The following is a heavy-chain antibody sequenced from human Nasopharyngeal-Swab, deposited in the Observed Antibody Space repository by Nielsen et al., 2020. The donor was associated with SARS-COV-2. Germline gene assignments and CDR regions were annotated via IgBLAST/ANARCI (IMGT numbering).Heavy chain of an antibody. Sequence: ESLKISCTVSGGSISSYYWNWIRQPPGKGLEWIGYIYYSGSTNYNPSLESRVTISVDTSKNQFSLKLSSVTAADTAVYYCARGVTFDYWGQGTLVTVSS. CDR1: GGSISSYY. CDR3: ARGVTFDY. D-gene: IGHD5-18*01. CDR2: IYYSGST. J-gene: IGHJ4*02. V-gene: IGHV4-59*01.